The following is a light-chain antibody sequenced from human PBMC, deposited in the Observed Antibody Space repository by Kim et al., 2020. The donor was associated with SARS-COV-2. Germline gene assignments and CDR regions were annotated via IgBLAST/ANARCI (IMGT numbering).Light chain of an antibody. CDR3: QQSDSTPHT. CDR2: AAS. CDR1: QSISSY. J-gene: IGKJ2*01. Sequence: DIQMTQSPSSLSASVGDRVTITCRASQSISSYLNWYQQKPGKAPKLLIYAASSLQSGVPSRFSRSGSGTDFTLTISSLQPEDFATYYCQQSDSTPHTFGQGTKLEI. V-gene: IGKV1-39*01.